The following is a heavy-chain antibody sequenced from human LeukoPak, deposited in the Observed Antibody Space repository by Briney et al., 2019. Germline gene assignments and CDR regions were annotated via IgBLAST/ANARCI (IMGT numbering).Heavy chain of an antibody. CDR2: IQYDGSNK. D-gene: IGHD3-3*01. Sequence: GGSLRLSCAASGFTFSSYSMNWVRQAPGKGLEWVAFIQYDGSNKYYADSVKGRFTISRDNSKNTLYLQMNSLRAEDTAVYYCAKAYTIFGVVIHLKPLDYWGQGTLVTVSS. CDR3: AKAYTIFGVVIHLKPLDY. V-gene: IGHV3-30*02. J-gene: IGHJ4*02. CDR1: GFTFSSYS.